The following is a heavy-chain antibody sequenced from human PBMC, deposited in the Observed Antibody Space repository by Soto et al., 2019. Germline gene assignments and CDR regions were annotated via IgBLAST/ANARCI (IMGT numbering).Heavy chain of an antibody. CDR2: ISGSGGST. CDR1: GFTFSSYA. J-gene: IGHJ6*02. V-gene: IGHV3-23*01. CDR3: AKDRGRFLEWLVHYYYYGMDV. Sequence: EVQLLESGGGLVQPGGSLRLSCAASGFTFSSYAMSWVRQAPGKGLEWVSAISGSGGSTYYADSVKGRLTISRDNSKNTLYLQMNSLKAEDTAVYYCAKDRGRFLEWLVHYYYYGMDVWGQGTTVTVSS. D-gene: IGHD3-3*01.